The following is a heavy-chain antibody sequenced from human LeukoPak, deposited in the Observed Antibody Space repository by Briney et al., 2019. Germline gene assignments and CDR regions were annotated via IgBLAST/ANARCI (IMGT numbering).Heavy chain of an antibody. CDR2: ISGSGGTT. Sequence: GGSLRLSCAASEFTFSSYTVSWVRQAPGRGLEWVSSISGSGGTTYYADSVKGRFTISRDNSKNTLYLQMNSLRAEDTAVYYCARGAYTAMADFDYWGQGTLVTVSS. CDR1: EFTFSSYT. D-gene: IGHD5-18*01. J-gene: IGHJ4*02. V-gene: IGHV3-23*01. CDR3: ARGAYTAMADFDY.